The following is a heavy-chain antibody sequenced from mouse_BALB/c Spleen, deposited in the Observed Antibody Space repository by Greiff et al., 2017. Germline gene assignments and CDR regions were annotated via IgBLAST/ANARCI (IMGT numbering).Heavy chain of an antibody. CDR1: GFTFSSFG. CDR2: ISSGSSTI. J-gene: IGHJ2*01. CDR3: ARYYDYFDY. Sequence: EVQGVESGGGLVQPGGSLKLSCAASGFTFSSFGMHWVRQAPEKGLEWVAYISSGSSTIYYADTVKGRFTISRDNPKNTLFLQMTSLRSEDTAMYYCARYYDYFDYWGQGTTLTVSS. D-gene: IGHD1-1*01. V-gene: IGHV5-17*02.